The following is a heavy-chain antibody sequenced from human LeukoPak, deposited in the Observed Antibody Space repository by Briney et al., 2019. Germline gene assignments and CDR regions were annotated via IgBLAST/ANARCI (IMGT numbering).Heavy chain of an antibody. CDR2: ISSSSNYI. CDR3: ARGKTSQNIVTRKTYNWFGP. V-gene: IGHV3-21*01. D-gene: IGHD2/OR15-2a*01. Sequence: PGGSLRLSCAASGFTFGIYAMNWVRQAPGKGLEWVSSISSSSNYIYYADSVKGRFTISRDNAKNSLYLQMKSLRAEDTAVYYCARGKTSQNIVTRKTYNWFGPWGQGTLVTVSS. J-gene: IGHJ5*02. CDR1: GFTFGIYA.